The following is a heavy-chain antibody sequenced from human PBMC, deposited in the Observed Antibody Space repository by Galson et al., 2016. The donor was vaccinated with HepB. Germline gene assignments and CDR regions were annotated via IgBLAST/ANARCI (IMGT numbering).Heavy chain of an antibody. J-gene: IGHJ3*01. CDR3: AKAGGYANVRGTLDV. Sequence: QSGAEVKKPGESLKISCQASGYTFRSYWIGWMRQVPGKGLEWMGLIFPTDSDTRYSPSLEGRVTFSADRSTSTAYLQWSSLKASDTAMYFCAKAGGYANVRGTLDVWGQGTLVTVSS. V-gene: IGHV5-51*01. CDR1: GYTFRSYW. D-gene: IGHD3-16*01. CDR2: IFPTDSDT.